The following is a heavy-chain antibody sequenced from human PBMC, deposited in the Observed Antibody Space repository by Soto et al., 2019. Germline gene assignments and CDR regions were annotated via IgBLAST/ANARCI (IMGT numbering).Heavy chain of an antibody. V-gene: IGHV3-64*02. D-gene: IGHD5-18*01. CDR1: GFTFSSYA. J-gene: IGHJ3*02. CDR3: ARGSVDTAMVTAFDI. CDR2: ISSNGGST. Sequence: GESLKISCAASGFTFSSYAMHWVRQAPGKGLEYVSAISSNGGSTYYADSVKGRFTISRDNSKNTLYLQMGSLRAEDMAVYYCARGSVDTAMVTAFDIWGQGTMVTVSS.